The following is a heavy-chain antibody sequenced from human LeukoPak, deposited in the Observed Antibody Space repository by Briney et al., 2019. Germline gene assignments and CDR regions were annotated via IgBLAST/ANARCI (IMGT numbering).Heavy chain of an antibody. CDR1: GGTFSSYA. J-gene: IGHJ6*02. Sequence: SVKVSCKASGGTFSSYAISWVRQAPGQGLEWMGGIIPIFGTANYAQKFQGRVTITADESTSTAYMELSSLRSEDTAVYYCARVGPSDYALYYYYGMDVWGQGTAVTVSS. D-gene: IGHD4-17*01. CDR3: ARVGPSDYALYYYYGMDV. CDR2: IIPIFGTA. V-gene: IGHV1-69*13.